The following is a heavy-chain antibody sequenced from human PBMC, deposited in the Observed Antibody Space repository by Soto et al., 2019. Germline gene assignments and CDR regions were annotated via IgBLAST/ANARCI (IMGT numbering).Heavy chain of an antibody. D-gene: IGHD3-10*01. CDR3: ARDGGPRGDYSYAMDV. J-gene: IGHJ6*02. CDR2: INSGGTT. Sequence: QVQLQESGPGLVKPSQTLSLTCTVSGGSISRSSAYYWSWIRQHPEKGLEWTGYINSGGTTNYNPSLRSRATISLDTANNQCSLKLSSGTAADTALYYCARDGGPRGDYSYAMDVWGQGATVTVSS. CDR1: GGSISRSSAYY. V-gene: IGHV4-31*03.